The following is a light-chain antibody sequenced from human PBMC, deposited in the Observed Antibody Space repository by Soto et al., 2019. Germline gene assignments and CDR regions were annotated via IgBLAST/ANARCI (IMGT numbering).Light chain of an antibody. J-gene: IGKJ5*01. Sequence: DIQMTQSPYSLSASVGDRVTITCRASQNINRDLNWYQQKPGKAPKLLMYSTSSLRSGVPSRFSGSGSGTDFNLTIRTLQPEDLATYYCQQSDRIPITFGQGTRLEIK. CDR1: QNINRD. CDR2: STS. CDR3: QQSDRIPIT. V-gene: IGKV1-39*01.